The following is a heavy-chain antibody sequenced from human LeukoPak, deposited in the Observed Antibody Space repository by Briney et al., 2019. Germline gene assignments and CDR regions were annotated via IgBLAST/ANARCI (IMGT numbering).Heavy chain of an antibody. CDR3: ARDTPPRRRSDY. D-gene: IGHD2-15*01. CDR2: ISAYNGNT. Sequence: ASVKVSCKASGYTFTSYAMNWVRQAPGQGLEWMGWISAYNGNTNYAQKLQGRVTMTTDTSTSTAYMELRSLRSDDTAVYYCARDTPPRRRSDYWGQGTLVTVSS. CDR1: GYTFTSYA. J-gene: IGHJ4*02. V-gene: IGHV1-18*01.